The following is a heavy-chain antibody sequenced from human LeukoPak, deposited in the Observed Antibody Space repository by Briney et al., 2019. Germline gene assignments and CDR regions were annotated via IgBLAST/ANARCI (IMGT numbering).Heavy chain of an antibody. V-gene: IGHV3-53*01. CDR1: GFTVSSNY. Sequence: GGSLRLSCAASGFTVSSNYMSWVRQAPGKGLEWVSVIYSGGSTYYADSVRGRFTISRDNSKNTLYLQMNSLRAEDTAVYYCATNGSYHYNYYNMDVWGQGTTVTVSS. CDR2: IYSGGST. D-gene: IGHD1-26*01. J-gene: IGHJ6*02. CDR3: ATNGSYHYNYYNMDV.